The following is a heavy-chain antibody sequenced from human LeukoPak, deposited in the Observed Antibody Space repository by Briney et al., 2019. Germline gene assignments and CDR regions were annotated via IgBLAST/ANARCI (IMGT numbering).Heavy chain of an antibody. J-gene: IGHJ4*02. CDR1: GGSISSYY. Sequence: SETLSLSCTASGGSISSYYWSWIRQPPGKGLEWIGYIYYSGSTNYNPSLKSRVTISVDTSKNQFSLKLSSVTAADTAVYYCARCMGGYSGYAVVNWGQGTLVTVSS. D-gene: IGHD5-12*01. V-gene: IGHV4-59*08. CDR3: ARCMGGYSGYAVVN. CDR2: IYYSGST.